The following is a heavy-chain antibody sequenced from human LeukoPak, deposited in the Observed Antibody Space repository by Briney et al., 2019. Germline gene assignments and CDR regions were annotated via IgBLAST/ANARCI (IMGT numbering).Heavy chain of an antibody. V-gene: IGHV4-34*01. CDR2: INHSGST. CDR1: GGSFSGYY. J-gene: IGHJ4*02. Sequence: SETLSLTCAVYGGSFSGYYWSWIRQPPGKGLEWIGEINHSGSTNYNPSLKSRVTISVDTSKNQFSLKLSSVTAADTAVYYCARGRVLSSSWYHYWGQGTLVTVSS. D-gene: IGHD6-13*01. CDR3: ARGRVLSSSWYHY.